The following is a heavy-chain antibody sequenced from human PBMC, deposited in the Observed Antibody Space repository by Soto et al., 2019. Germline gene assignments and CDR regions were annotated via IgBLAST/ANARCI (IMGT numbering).Heavy chain of an antibody. J-gene: IGHJ6*02. CDR1: GFTFTSSA. CDR3: AADAGITMVRGVIRDYYYYGMDV. Sequence: GASVEVSCEASGFTFTSSAVQWVRQALGQPLEWIGWIVVGSGNTNYAQKFRERVTITRDMSTSTAYMELSSLRSEDTAVYYCAADAGITMVRGVIRDYYYYGMDVWGQGTTVTVSS. D-gene: IGHD3-10*01. V-gene: IGHV1-58*01. CDR2: IVVGSGNT.